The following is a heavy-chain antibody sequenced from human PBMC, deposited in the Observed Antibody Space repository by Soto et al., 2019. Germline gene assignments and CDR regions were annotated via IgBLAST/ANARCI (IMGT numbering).Heavy chain of an antibody. CDR1: GFTFSSYW. CDR3: ARDQTVAGPTTFDY. CDR2: IDIAGSTT. Sequence: GGSLRLSCAASGFTFSSYWMHWVRQTPGKGLVWVSRIDIAGSTTTYADSVKGRFTISRDNAKNTLYLQMNRLRAEDTAAYYCARDQTVAGPTTFDYCGQGTLVTVSS. D-gene: IGHD6-19*01. V-gene: IGHV3-74*01. J-gene: IGHJ4*02.